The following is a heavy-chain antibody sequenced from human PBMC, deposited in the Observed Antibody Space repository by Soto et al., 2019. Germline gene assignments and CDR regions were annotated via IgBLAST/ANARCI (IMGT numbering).Heavy chain of an antibody. J-gene: IGHJ5*02. V-gene: IGHV3-21*01. D-gene: IGHD3-3*01. CDR1: GFTFSSYS. Sequence: GGSLRLSCAASGFTFSSYSMNWVRQAPGKGLEWVSSISSSSSYIYYADSVKGRFTISRDNAKNSLYLQMNSLRAEDTAVYYCARGGGSTIFGVVIIAPPWFDPWGQGTLVTVSS. CDR3: ARGGGSTIFGVVIIAPPWFDP. CDR2: ISSSSSYI.